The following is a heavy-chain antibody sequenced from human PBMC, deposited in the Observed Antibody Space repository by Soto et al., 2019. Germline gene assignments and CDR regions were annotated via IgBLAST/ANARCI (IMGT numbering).Heavy chain of an antibody. CDR1: GFSLSTSGVG. CDR3: AHSWLEQWLASFDY. Sequence: QITLKESGPTLVKPTQTLTLTCTFSGFSLSTSGVGVGWIRQPPGKALEWLALIYWDDDKRYSPSLKSRLTITKDTSKNQVVLTMTHMDPVDTATYYCAHSWLEQWLASFDYWGQGTLVTVSS. V-gene: IGHV2-5*02. J-gene: IGHJ4*02. CDR2: IYWDDDK. D-gene: IGHD6-19*01.